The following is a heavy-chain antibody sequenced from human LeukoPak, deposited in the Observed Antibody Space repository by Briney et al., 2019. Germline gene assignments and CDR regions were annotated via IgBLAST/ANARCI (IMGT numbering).Heavy chain of an antibody. CDR2: VNWKTGNI. D-gene: IGHD5-12*01. Sequence: SLRLSCAASGITFDDYAMYWVRRAPGKGLEWVSGVNWKTGNIGYADSVKDRFTTFRDYAKTSLYMQMNSLTTEDTALYYCTIRRFSGYDAAFDVWGQGTMVTVSS. CDR1: GITFDDYA. CDR3: TIRRFSGYDAAFDV. V-gene: IGHV3-9*01. J-gene: IGHJ3*01.